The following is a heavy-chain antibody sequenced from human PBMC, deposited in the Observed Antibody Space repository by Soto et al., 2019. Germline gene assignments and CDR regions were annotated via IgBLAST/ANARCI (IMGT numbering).Heavy chain of an antibody. Sequence: EVQLVESGGGLVKPGGSLRLSCAASGFTFSSYSMNWVRQAPGKGLEWVSSISSSSSYIYYADSVKGRFTISRDNAKNSLYLQMNSLRAEDTAVYYCARDGGYCSGGSCYGAYFDYWGQGTLVTVSS. CDR1: GFTFSSYS. CDR2: ISSSSSYI. J-gene: IGHJ4*02. D-gene: IGHD2-15*01. CDR3: ARDGGYCSGGSCYGAYFDY. V-gene: IGHV3-21*01.